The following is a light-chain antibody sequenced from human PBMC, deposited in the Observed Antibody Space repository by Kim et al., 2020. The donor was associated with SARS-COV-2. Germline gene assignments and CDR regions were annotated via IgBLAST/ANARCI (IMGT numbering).Light chain of an antibody. V-gene: IGLV7-43*01. J-gene: IGLJ3*02. CDR3: LLYYGGAWL. Sequence: PGGTDTVTSASSTQAVTSCYYPNWFQQKPGQAPRALIYRTSNKHARTPARSSGSLLRGNAALTLSGVQPEDEAEYYCLLYYGGAWLFGGGTQLTVL. CDR1: TQAVTSCYY. CDR2: RTS.